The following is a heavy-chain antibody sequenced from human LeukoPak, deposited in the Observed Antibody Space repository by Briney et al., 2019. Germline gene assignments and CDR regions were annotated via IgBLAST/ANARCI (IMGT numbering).Heavy chain of an antibody. J-gene: IGHJ4*02. CDR2: ISTDGSAT. V-gene: IGHV3-74*01. CDR1: GFTFSSHW. CDR3: AKRASGSGTSLYYFDY. Sequence: GGSLRLSCAASGFTFSSHWMHWVRQVPGKGLVWVSRISTDGSATTYADSVKGRFTISRDNSKNTLYLQMNSLRAEDTAVYYCAKRASGSGTSLYYFDYWGQGTLVTVSS. D-gene: IGHD3-10*01.